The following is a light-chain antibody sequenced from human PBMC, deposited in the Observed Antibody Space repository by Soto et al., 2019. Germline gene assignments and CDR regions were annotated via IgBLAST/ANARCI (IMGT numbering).Light chain of an antibody. J-gene: IGLJ1*01. Sequence: QSVLTQPPSVSQAPRQRVTISCSGSRSNIGNNAGNWYQQLPGKAPKLHIYYDDLMPSGVSDRFSGSKSGTSASLAISGLQAEDESDYYCAAWDDSLNGYVVGTGTKLTVL. V-gene: IGLV1-36*01. CDR1: RSNIGNNA. CDR3: AAWDDSLNGYV. CDR2: YDD.